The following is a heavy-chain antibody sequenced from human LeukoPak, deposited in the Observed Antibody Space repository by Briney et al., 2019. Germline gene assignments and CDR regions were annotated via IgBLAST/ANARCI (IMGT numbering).Heavy chain of an antibody. D-gene: IGHD2-21*02. CDR1: GYTFTDYY. V-gene: IGHV1-2*02. J-gene: IGHJ4*02. Sequence: ASVKVSCKASGYTFTDYYMHWVRQAPGQGLEWMGWINPNSGGTNYARKFQGRVTMTRDTSISTAYMELSRLRSDDTAVYYCARPGVVTAISYFDYWGQGTLVTVSS. CDR2: INPNSGGT. CDR3: ARPGVVTAISYFDY.